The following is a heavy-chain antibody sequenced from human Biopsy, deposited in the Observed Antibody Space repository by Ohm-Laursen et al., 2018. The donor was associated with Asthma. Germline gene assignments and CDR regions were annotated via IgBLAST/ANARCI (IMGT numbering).Heavy chain of an antibody. CDR1: GLTSDDYA. CDR2: ISWNSGSI. J-gene: IGHJ4*02. CDR3: AKGEWELLEANFDY. D-gene: IGHD1-26*01. Sequence: SLRLSCTASGLTSDDYAMHTLRQATGRGLEWVSGISWNSGSIGDADSVKGRFTISRDNAKNSLYLQMNSLRAEDTALYYCAKGEWELLEANFDYWGQGTLVTVSS. V-gene: IGHV3-9*02.